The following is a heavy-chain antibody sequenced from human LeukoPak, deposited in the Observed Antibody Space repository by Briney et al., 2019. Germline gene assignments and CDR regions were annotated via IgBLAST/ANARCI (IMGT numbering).Heavy chain of an antibody. CDR3: ARLDTAMVTGFDY. V-gene: IGHV4-59*01. D-gene: IGHD5-18*01. J-gene: IGHJ4*02. CDR2: IYYSGST. CDR1: GGSISSYY. Sequence: SETLSLTCTVSGGSISSYYWSWIRQPPGKGLEWIGYIYYSGSTNYNPSLKSRVTISVDTYKNQFSLKLSSVTAADTAVYYCARLDTAMVTGFDYWGQGTLVTVSS.